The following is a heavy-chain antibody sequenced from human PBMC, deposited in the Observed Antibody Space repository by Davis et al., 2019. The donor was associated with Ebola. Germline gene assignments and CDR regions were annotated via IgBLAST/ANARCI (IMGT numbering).Heavy chain of an antibody. Sequence: GESLKISCVASGFTLNNYWMHWVRQAPGKGLVWFSRINGIGGITGYADSVMGRFTVSRDNAKNTLYLQMNSLRTEDTAVYYCATGRDWNSDIFDYWGQGTLVTVSS. CDR1: GFTLNNYW. V-gene: IGHV3-74*01. D-gene: IGHD1-7*01. CDR2: INGIGGIT. J-gene: IGHJ4*02. CDR3: ATGRDWNSDIFDY.